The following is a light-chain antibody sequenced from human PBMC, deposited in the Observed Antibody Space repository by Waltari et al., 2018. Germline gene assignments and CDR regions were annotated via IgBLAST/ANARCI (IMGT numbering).Light chain of an antibody. CDR1: QSISSY. V-gene: IGKV1-39*01. Sequence: DIQMTQSPSYLSASVGDRVTITCRASQSISSYLHWYQQKPGKAPKLLIYAADSLQSVVPSRFSGSGSGTDFTLTISSLQPEDFATYYCQQSYSTPYTFGQGTKLEIK. J-gene: IGKJ2*01. CDR3: QQSYSTPYT. CDR2: AAD.